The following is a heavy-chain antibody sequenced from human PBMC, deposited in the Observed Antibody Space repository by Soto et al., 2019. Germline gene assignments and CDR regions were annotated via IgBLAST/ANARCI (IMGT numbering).Heavy chain of an antibody. D-gene: IGHD2-21*02. CDR1: GYTFTSYG. V-gene: IGHV1-18*04. CDR3: ARGHDPAYCGGDCYSHHYYYYGMDV. Sequence: GASVKVSCKASGYTFTSYGISWVRQAPGQGLEWMGWISAYNGNTNYAQKLQGRVTMTTDTSTSTAYMELRSLRSDDTAVYYCARGHDPAYCGGDCYSHHYYYYGMDVWGQGTTVTVSS. CDR2: ISAYNGNT. J-gene: IGHJ6*02.